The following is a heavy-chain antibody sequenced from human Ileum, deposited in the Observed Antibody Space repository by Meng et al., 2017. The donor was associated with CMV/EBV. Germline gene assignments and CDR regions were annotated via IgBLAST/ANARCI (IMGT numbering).Heavy chain of an antibody. J-gene: IGHJ2*01. Sequence: QVRLRESGPGLVKPPETLSLTCTVAGGSISSYSWSWIRQPAGKGLEWIGRIYSSVGANYSPSLKSRATMSVDMSKNEVSLKLSAVTAADTAVYYCARGDPDGYCAGGSCYRYWYFDVWGRGTLVTVSS. CDR3: ARGDPDGYCAGGSCYRYWYFDV. D-gene: IGHD2-15*01. CDR2: IYSSVGA. V-gene: IGHV4-4*07. CDR1: GGSISSYS.